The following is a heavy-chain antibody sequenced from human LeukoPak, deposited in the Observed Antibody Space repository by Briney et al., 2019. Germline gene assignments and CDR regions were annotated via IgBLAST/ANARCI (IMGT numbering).Heavy chain of an antibody. D-gene: IGHD2-21*01. Sequence: GGSLRLSCAASGFTFSNYDLHWVRQVPGKGLEYVSGISSIGGTTYYTNSVKGRFTISRDNSKNTLYLQMGSLKPEDTAVYYCARVGDNTAFDYWGQGTLVTVSS. J-gene: IGHJ4*02. CDR2: ISSIGGTT. V-gene: IGHV3-64*01. CDR1: GFTFSNYD. CDR3: ARVGDNTAFDY.